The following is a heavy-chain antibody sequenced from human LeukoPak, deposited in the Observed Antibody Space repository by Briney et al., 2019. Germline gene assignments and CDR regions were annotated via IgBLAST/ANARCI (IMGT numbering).Heavy chain of an antibody. CDR2: ISYDGSNK. CDR1: GFTFSSYG. D-gene: IGHD6-13*01. CDR3: AKDLGFVSSSWYHSGFDP. Sequence: GRSLRLSCAASGFTFSSYGMHWVRQAPGKGLEWVAVISYDGSNKYYADSVKGRFTLSRDNSKNTLYLQMNSLRAEDTAVYYCAKDLGFVSSSWYHSGFDPWGQGTLVTVSS. J-gene: IGHJ5*02. V-gene: IGHV3-30*18.